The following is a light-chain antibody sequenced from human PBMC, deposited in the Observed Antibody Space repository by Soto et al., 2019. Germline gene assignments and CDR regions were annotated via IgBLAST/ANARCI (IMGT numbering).Light chain of an antibody. CDR2: RAS. CDR3: QQYNNWPYT. J-gene: IGKJ2*01. V-gene: IGKV3-15*01. Sequence: IVMTQSPATLSVSPGERATLSCRASQSVSSNLAWYQQKPGQAPRLLIYRASTRATGIPARFSGSGSGTEFTLTISSLQSEDSAVFYCQQYNNWPYTFGQGTRLEIK. CDR1: QSVSSN.